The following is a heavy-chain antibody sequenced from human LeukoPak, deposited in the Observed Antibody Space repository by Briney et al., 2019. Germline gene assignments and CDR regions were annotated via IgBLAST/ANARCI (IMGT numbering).Heavy chain of an antibody. V-gene: IGHV1-2*06. J-gene: IGHJ4*02. CDR1: GGTFSSYA. D-gene: IGHD5-18*01. CDR3: ARQYSPNYFDY. CDR2: INPNSGDT. Sequence: ASVKVSCKASGGTFSSYAISWVRQAPGQGLEWMGRINPNSGDTNYAQKFQGRVTMTRDTSITTAYMELSRLRSDDTALYYCARQYSPNYFDYWGQGTLVTVSS.